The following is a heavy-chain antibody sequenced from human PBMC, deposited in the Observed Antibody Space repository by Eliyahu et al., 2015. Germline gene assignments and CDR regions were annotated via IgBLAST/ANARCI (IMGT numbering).Heavy chain of an antibody. Sequence: SWVRQAPGQGLEWMGWISAYNGNTNYAQKLQGRVTMTTDTSTSTAYMELRSLRSDDTAVYYCARDYKRITMIVGFDPWGQGTLVTVSS. CDR2: ISAYNGNT. CDR3: ARDYKRITMIVGFDP. J-gene: IGHJ5*02. D-gene: IGHD3-22*01. V-gene: IGHV1-18*01.